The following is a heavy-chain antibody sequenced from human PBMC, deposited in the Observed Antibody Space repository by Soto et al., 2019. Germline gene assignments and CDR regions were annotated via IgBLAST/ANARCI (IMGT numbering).Heavy chain of an antibody. V-gene: IGHV1-69*06. Sequence: SVKVSCKASGGTFSSYAISWVRQAPGQGLEWMGGIIPIFGTANYAQKFQGRGTITADKSTSTAYMELSSLRSEDTDVYYGAKEGVGYLWFGELLSTHYFDYWGQGTLVTVSS. CDR1: GGTFSSYA. J-gene: IGHJ4*02. D-gene: IGHD3-10*01. CDR3: AKEGVGYLWFGELLSTHYFDY. CDR2: IIPIFGTA.